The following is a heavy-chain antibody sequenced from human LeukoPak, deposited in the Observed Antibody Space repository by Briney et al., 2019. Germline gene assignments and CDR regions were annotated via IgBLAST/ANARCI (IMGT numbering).Heavy chain of an antibody. J-gene: IGHJ4*02. CDR1: GFTFSSYW. CDR2: IKQDGSEK. CDR3: ARGVSLYYDFWSGYRYYFDY. V-gene: IGHV3-7*01. D-gene: IGHD3-3*01. Sequence: GGSLRLSCAASGFTFSSYWMSWVRQAPGKGLEWVANIKQDGSEKYYVDSVKGRFTISRDYAKNSLYLQMNSLRAEDTAVYYCARGVSLYYDFWSGYRYYFDYWGQGTLVTVSS.